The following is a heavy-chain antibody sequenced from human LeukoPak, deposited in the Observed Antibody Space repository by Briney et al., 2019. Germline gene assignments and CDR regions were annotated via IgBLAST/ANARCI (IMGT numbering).Heavy chain of an antibody. D-gene: IGHD4-23*01. CDR3: ARGARNSHYFDY. J-gene: IGHJ4*02. CDR2: IGTAGDT. CDR1: GFTFSSYD. Sequence: PGGSLRLSCAASGFTFSSYDMHWVRQATGKGLEWVSAIGTAGDTHYPGSVKGRFTISRENAKNSLYLQMNSLRAGDTAVYYCARGARNSHYFDYWGQGTLVTVSS. V-gene: IGHV3-13*01.